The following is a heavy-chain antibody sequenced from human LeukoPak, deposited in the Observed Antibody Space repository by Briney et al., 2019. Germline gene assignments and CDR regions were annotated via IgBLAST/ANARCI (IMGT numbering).Heavy chain of an antibody. CDR1: GFTFSSYG. Sequence: GGSLRLSCAASGFTFSSYGMHWFRQAPGKGLEWVGFIRSKTYGGTTEYAASVKGRFTISRDDSKSIAYLQMNSLETEDTAVYYCAKPATSILIYFDSWGQGTLVTVSS. CDR2: IRSKTYGGTT. D-gene: IGHD2-2*01. J-gene: IGHJ4*02. CDR3: AKPATSILIYFDS. V-gene: IGHV3-49*03.